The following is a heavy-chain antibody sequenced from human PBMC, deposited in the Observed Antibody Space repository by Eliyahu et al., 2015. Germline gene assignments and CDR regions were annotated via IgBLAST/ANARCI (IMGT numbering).Heavy chain of an antibody. CDR3: AKDYRINYDSSGHFDY. J-gene: IGHJ4*02. V-gene: IGHV3-23*01. CDR1: GFPFSSYA. D-gene: IGHD3-22*01. Sequence: EVQLLDSGGGLVQPGGSLRLSCAASGFPFSSYAMSWVRQAPGKGLEWVSAISGSGGSTYYADSVKGRFTISRDNSKNTLYLQMNSLRAEDTAVYYCAKDYRINYDSSGHFDYWGQGTLVTVSS. CDR2: ISGSGGST.